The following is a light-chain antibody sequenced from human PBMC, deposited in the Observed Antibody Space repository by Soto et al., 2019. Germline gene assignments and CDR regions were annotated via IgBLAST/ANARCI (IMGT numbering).Light chain of an antibody. V-gene: IGKV3-20*01. J-gene: IGKJ1*01. CDR3: QQYASSRT. CDR2: GAS. CDR1: QSVTNNY. Sequence: EIVLTQSPGTLSLSPGQRATPSCRASQSVTNNYLAWFQQKPGQAPRLLMYGASSRATGIPDRVSGSGSGTDFTLTITRLEPEDFAVYYCQQYASSRTFGQGTKVDI.